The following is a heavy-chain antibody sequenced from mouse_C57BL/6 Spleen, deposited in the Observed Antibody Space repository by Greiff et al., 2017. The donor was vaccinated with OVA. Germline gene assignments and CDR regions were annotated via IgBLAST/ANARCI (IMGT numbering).Heavy chain of an antibody. CDR3: ARGGYDDGAWFAY. CDR2: ISYSGST. Sequence: EVKLLESGPGMVKPSQSLSLTCTVTGYSITSGYDWHWIRHFPGNKLEWMGYISYSGSTNYNPSLKSRISITHDTSKNHFFLKLNSVTTEDTAPYYCARGGYDDGAWFAYWGQGTLVTVSA. CDR1: GYSITSGYD. J-gene: IGHJ3*01. V-gene: IGHV3-1*01. D-gene: IGHD2-2*01.